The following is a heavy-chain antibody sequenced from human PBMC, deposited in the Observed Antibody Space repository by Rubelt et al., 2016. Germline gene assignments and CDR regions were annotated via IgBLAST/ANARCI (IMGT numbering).Heavy chain of an antibody. CDR3: ARGEVAVNAFAI. J-gene: IGHJ3*02. V-gene: IGHV4-34*01. D-gene: IGHD6-19*01. CDR1: DGSFRGYY. CDR2: ISQSGII. Sequence: QEPLQQWGTGLLKPSETLSLTCAVYDGSFRGYYWGWIRQPPGKGLEWIAEISQSGIINDNPSLERRVAVSVDISKNQFSLRLNSVTAADTAGYYCARGEVAVNAFAIWGQGTMVTVSS.